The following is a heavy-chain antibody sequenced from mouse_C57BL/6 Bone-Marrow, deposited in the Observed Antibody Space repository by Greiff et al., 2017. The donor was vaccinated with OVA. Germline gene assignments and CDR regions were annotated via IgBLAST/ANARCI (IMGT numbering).Heavy chain of an antibody. CDR1: GYSFTDYN. CDR3: AVYYYGSSPYYFDY. Sequence: EVQLQQSGPELVKPGASVKISCKASGYSFTDYNMNWVKQSNGKSLEWIGVINPNYGTTSYNQKFKGKATLTVDQSSSTAYMQLSSLTSEDSAVYFCAVYYYGSSPYYFDYWGQGTTLTVSS. J-gene: IGHJ2*01. V-gene: IGHV1-39*01. D-gene: IGHD1-1*01. CDR2: INPNYGTT.